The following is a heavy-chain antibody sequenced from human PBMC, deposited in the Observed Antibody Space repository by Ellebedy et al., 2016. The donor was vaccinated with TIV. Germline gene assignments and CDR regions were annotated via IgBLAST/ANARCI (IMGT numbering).Heavy chain of an antibody. J-gene: IGHJ5*02. CDR1: GYTFTSYA. Sequence: AASVKVSCKASGYTFTSYAMHWARQAPGQRLEWMGWINAGNGNTKYSQKFQGRVTITRDTSASTAYMELSSLRSEDTAVYYCARVSYSSGWYEFDPWGQGTLVTVSS. V-gene: IGHV1-3*01. CDR2: INAGNGNT. CDR3: ARVSYSSGWYEFDP. D-gene: IGHD6-19*01.